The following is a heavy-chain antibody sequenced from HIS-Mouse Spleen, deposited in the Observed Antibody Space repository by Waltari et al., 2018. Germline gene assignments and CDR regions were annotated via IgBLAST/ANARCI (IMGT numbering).Heavy chain of an antibody. V-gene: IGHV1-8*01. D-gene: IGHD7-27*01. CDR2: MKPNSGNT. Sequence: QVQLVQSGAEVKKPGASVKVSCKASGYTFTSYDIHWVRQATGQGLGGMGWMKPNSGNTGYAQKFQGRVTMTRNTSISTAYMGLSSLRSEDTAVYYCARGYELGDAFDIWGQGTMVTVSS. J-gene: IGHJ3*02. CDR1: GYTFTSYD. CDR3: ARGYELGDAFDI.